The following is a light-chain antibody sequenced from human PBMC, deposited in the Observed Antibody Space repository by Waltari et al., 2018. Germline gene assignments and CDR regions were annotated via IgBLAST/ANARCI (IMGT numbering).Light chain of an antibody. V-gene: IGLV1-44*01. Sequence: QSVLTQPPSASGAPGPRVTISCSGTYSTVGNNVVNWYQQVPGTVPKLLIYRNDRRPSGVPDRFSGSKSGSSASLAISGLRSEDEADYFCASWDDSPNGRWVFGGGTKVTVL. J-gene: IGLJ3*02. CDR2: RND. CDR1: YSTVGNNV. CDR3: ASWDDSPNGRWV.